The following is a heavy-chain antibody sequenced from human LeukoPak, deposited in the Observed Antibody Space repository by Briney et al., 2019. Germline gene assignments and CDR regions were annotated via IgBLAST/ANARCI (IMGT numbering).Heavy chain of an antibody. V-gene: IGHV4-39*01. D-gene: IGHD2-2*01. CDR3: ARWESTSCPHD. CDR2: IYYSGST. CDR1: GGSISSSSYY. J-gene: IGHJ4*02. Sequence: SETLSLTCTVSGGSISSSSYYWGWIRQPPGKGLEWIGSIYYSGSTYYNPSLKSRVTISVDTSKNQFSLKLSSVTAADTAVYYCARWESTSCPHDWGQGTLVSVSS.